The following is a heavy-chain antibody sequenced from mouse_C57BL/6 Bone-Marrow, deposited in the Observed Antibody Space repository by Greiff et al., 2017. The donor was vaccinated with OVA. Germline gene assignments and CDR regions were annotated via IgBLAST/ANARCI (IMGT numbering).Heavy chain of an antibody. CDR2: INPGSGGT. D-gene: IGHD1-1*01. J-gene: IGHJ2*01. V-gene: IGHV1-54*01. CDR1: GYAFTNYL. CDR3: ARRSTTVVANFDY. Sequence: VQLQQSGAELVRPGTSVKVSCKASGYAFTNYLIEWVKQRPGQGLEWIGVINPGSGGTNYNEKFKGKATLTADKSSSTAYMQLSSLTSEDSAVYFCARRSTTVVANFDYWGQGTTLTVSS.